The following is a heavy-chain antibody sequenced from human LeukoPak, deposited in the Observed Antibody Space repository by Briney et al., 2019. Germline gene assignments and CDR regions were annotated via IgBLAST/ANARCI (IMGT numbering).Heavy chain of an antibody. Sequence: GGSLRLSCAASGFTFSSFGMHWVRQAPGKGREWVAVIWYDGSNKYYADSVKGRFTISRDNSKNTVYLEMNSLRAGDTAVYYCAKERCGGSCYSLDYWGQGTLVTVSS. CDR3: AKERCGGSCYSLDY. D-gene: IGHD2-21*01. CDR2: IWYDGSNK. CDR1: GFTFSSFG. V-gene: IGHV3-33*06. J-gene: IGHJ4*02.